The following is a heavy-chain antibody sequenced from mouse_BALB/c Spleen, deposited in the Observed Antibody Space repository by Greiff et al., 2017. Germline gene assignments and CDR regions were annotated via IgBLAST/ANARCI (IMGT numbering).Heavy chain of an antibody. J-gene: IGHJ2*01. CDR1: GYTFTDYN. Sequence: VQLQQSGPELVKPGASVKISCKASGYTFTDYNMHWVKQSHGKSLEWIGYIYPYNGGTGYNQKFKSKATLTVDNSSSTAYMELRSLTSEDSAVYYCARGRGNNYFDYWGQGTTLTVSS. CDR2: IYPYNGGT. V-gene: IGHV1S29*02. CDR3: ARGRGNNYFDY. D-gene: IGHD2-1*01.